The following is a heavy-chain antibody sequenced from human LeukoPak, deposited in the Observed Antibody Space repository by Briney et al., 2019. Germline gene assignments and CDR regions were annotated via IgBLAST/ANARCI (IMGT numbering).Heavy chain of an antibody. V-gene: IGHV3-23*01. CDR2: ISGSGGST. CDR3: AKDQGLGLLLIFDY. J-gene: IGHJ4*02. CDR1: GFTFSSYA. D-gene: IGHD3-22*01. Sequence: GGSLRLSCAASGFTFSSYAMSWVRQAPGKGLEWVSAISGSGGSTYYADSVKGRFTISRDNSKNTPYLQMNSLRAEDTAVYYCAKDQGLGLLLIFDYWGQGTLVTVSS.